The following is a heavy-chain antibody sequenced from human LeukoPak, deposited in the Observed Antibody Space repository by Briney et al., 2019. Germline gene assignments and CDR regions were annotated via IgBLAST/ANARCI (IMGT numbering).Heavy chain of an antibody. CDR1: GVSFSSNSAG. Sequence: SQTLSLSCALSGVSFSSNSAGWDWIRQPPWRGLEWVERTYYGSTSYNDYAVSVKSRITIAPATSRNQFSLQLNSVAPEATAVYYCTRQAVAGTLAFDIWGQGTMVTVSS. CDR2: TYYGSTSYN. CDR3: TRQAVAGTLAFDI. D-gene: IGHD6-19*01. V-gene: IGHV6-1*01. J-gene: IGHJ3*02.